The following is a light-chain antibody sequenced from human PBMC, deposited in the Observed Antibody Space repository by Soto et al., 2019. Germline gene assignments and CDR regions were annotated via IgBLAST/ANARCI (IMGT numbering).Light chain of an antibody. Sequence: DLQMTQSPSTLSASIGDTVIITCRASQSINSWLAWYQQKPGKAPKLLIHKASTLESGVPSRFSGSESGTEFTLTISSLQPDDFAFFYCQQYDRFPYTFGQGTKLEIK. V-gene: IGKV1-5*03. CDR3: QQYDRFPYT. CDR2: KAS. CDR1: QSINSW. J-gene: IGKJ2*01.